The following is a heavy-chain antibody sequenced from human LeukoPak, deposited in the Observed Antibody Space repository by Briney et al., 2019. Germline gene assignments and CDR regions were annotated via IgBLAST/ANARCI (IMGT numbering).Heavy chain of an antibody. Sequence: GGSLRLSCAASGFSFSNYGMHWVRQAPGKGLEWVAVISYDESNKYYADSVKGRFTISRDNSKNTLYLQMNSLRPEDTAVYYCAKGVVAATNAAYYGMDVWGQGTTVTVSS. CDR1: GFSFSNYG. V-gene: IGHV3-30*18. CDR2: ISYDESNK. CDR3: AKGVVAATNAAYYGMDV. D-gene: IGHD2-15*01. J-gene: IGHJ6*02.